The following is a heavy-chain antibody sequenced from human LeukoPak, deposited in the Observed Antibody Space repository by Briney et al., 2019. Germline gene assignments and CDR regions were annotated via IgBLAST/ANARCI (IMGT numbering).Heavy chain of an antibody. CDR1: GYSFTSYW. D-gene: IGHD2-2*01. J-gene: IGHJ5*02. Sequence: GESLKISCKGSGYSFTSYWIGWERPMPGKGLEWMGIIYPGDSDTRYSPSFQGQVTISADKSISTAYLQWSSLKASDTAMYYCARLPRSSTLNWFDPWGQGTLVTVSS. V-gene: IGHV5-51*01. CDR3: ARLPRSSTLNWFDP. CDR2: IYPGDSDT.